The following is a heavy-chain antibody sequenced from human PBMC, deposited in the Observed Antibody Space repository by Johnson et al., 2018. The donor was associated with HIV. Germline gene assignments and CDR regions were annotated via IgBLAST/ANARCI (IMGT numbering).Heavy chain of an antibody. CDR2: IQQDGSDK. D-gene: IGHD1-26*01. CDR3: AKVHSGQLVGYAFDI. Sequence: VQLVESGGGLVQPGGSLRLSCAASGFTFSNYWMSWVRQAPGKGLEWVANIQQDGSDKYYVDSVKGRVTISRDNARNSLYLQMNSLRAEDTALYYCAKVHSGQLVGYAFDIWGQGSMVTVSS. J-gene: IGHJ3*02. V-gene: IGHV3-7*03. CDR1: GFTFSNYW.